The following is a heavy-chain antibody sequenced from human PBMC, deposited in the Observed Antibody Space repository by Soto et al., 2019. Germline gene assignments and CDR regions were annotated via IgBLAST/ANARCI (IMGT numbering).Heavy chain of an antibody. J-gene: IGHJ6*02. D-gene: IGHD3-10*01. CDR2: IYWNDDK. V-gene: IGHV2-5*01. CDR1: GFSLSTSGVG. CDR3: VTGYYGSGSYYAYYYGMDV. Sequence: QITLKESGPTLVKPTQTLTLTCTFSGFSLSTSGVGVGWIRQPPGKALEWLALIYWNDDKRYSPSLKSRLTITKDTSKNHVVLTMTNMDPVDTATYYGVTGYYGSGSYYAYYYGMDVWGQGTTVTVSS.